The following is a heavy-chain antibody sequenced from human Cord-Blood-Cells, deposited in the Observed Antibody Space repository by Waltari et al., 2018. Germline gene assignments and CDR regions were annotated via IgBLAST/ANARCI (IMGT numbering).Heavy chain of an antibody. Sequence: QVQLQQWGAGLLKPSETLSLTCAVYGGSFSGYYWSSLRPPPGKGLEWIGEINHSGSTNYNPSLNSRVTRSVDTAKNQFSLKLSSVTAADTAVYDCARLYYDFWSGHPGYNWFDPWGQGTLVTVSS. D-gene: IGHD3-3*01. CDR1: GGSFSGYY. V-gene: IGHV4-34*01. J-gene: IGHJ5*02. CDR3: ARLYYDFWSGHPGYNWFDP. CDR2: INHSGST.